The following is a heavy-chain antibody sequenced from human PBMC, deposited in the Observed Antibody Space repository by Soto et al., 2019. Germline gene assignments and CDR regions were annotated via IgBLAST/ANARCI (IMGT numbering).Heavy chain of an antibody. D-gene: IGHD2-2*01. CDR3: AKEIVVVPAATPGPNWFDP. CDR2: ISGSGGST. CDR1: GFTFSSYA. J-gene: IGHJ5*02. Sequence: PGGSLRLSCAASGFTFSSYAMSWVRQAPGKGLEWVSAISGSGGSTYYADSVKGRFTISRDNSKNTLYLQMNSLRAEDTAVYYCAKEIVVVPAATPGPNWFDPWGQGTLVTVSS. V-gene: IGHV3-23*01.